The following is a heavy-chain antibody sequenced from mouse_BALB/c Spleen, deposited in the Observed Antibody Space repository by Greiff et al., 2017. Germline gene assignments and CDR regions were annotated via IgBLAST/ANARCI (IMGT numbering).Heavy chain of an antibody. CDR2: ISDGGSYT. CDR1: GFTFSDYY. Sequence: DVMLVESGGGLVKPGGSLKLSCAASGFTFSDYYMYWVRQTPEKRLEWVATISDGGSYTYYPDSVKGRFTISRDTAKNNLYLQMSSRKSEDTAMYYCARDTNWAFAYWGQGTLVTVSA. J-gene: IGHJ3*01. CDR3: ARDTNWAFAY. D-gene: IGHD4-1*01. V-gene: IGHV5-4*02.